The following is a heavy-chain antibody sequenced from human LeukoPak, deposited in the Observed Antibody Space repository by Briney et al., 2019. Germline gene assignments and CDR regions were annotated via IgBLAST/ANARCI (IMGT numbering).Heavy chain of an antibody. Sequence: GGSLRLSCAASGFTVSNKYMTWVRQAPGKGLEWVSLIYSDGRTYYADSVKGRCTISRDSSKNTLYLQMNSLRAGDAAVYYCAKAPVTTCSGAYCYPFDYWSQGTLVTVSS. CDR2: IYSDGRT. D-gene: IGHD2-15*01. J-gene: IGHJ4*02. CDR1: GFTVSNKY. V-gene: IGHV3-53*01. CDR3: AKAPVTTCSGAYCYPFDY.